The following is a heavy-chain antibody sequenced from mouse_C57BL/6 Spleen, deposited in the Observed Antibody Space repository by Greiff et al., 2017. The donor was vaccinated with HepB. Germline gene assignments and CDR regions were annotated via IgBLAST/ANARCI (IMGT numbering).Heavy chain of an antibody. CDR3: ARSGEPRDYFDY. CDR1: GYSITSGYY. J-gene: IGHJ2*01. CDR2: ISYDGSN. V-gene: IGHV3-6*01. Sequence: EVKLQESGPGLVKPSQSLSLTCSVTGYSITSGYYWNWIRQFPGNKLEWMGYISYDGSNNYNPSLKNRISITRDTSKNQFFLKLNSVTTEDTATYYCARSGEPRDYFDYWGQGTTLTVSS. D-gene: IGHD1-3*01.